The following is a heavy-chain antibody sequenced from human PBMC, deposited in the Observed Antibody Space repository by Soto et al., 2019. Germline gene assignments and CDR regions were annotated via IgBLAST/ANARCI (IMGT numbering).Heavy chain of an antibody. Sequence: QVQLVDSGGGVVQPGRSLRLSCAASGFTFSSYGMHWVRQAPGKGLEWVAVISSDGSDKYYVDAVKGRFTISRDNSKNSLYVQLNRMRSEDTDLYYWARDRLYGAGLIDVWGQGTTVTVSS. V-gene: IGHV3-30-3*01. J-gene: IGHJ6*02. CDR1: GFTFSSYG. CDR3: ARDRLYGAGLIDV. CDR2: ISSDGSDK. D-gene: IGHD3-10*01.